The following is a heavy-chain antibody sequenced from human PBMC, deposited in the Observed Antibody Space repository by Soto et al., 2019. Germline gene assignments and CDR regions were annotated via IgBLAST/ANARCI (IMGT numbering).Heavy chain of an antibody. D-gene: IGHD5-18*01. V-gene: IGHV4-59*08. CDR1: GGSLSSYY. CDR3: ARLVWSYGTWFDP. Sequence: SETLSLTCVVSGGSLSSYYWSWIRQPPGKGLEWIGYIYYSGSTNYNPSLKSRVTISVDTSKNQFSLKLSSVTAADTAVYYCARLVWSYGTWFDPWGQGTLVTVSS. CDR2: IYYSGST. J-gene: IGHJ5*02.